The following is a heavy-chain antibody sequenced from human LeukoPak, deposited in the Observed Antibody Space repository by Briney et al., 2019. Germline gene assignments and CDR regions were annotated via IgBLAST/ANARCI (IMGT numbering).Heavy chain of an antibody. CDR2: INAGNANT. V-gene: IGHV1-3*01. J-gene: IGHJ4*02. Sequence: DSVKASCNLSAYSSTSFSMRWVRHAPEQRLGWMGWINAGNANTKYSQNFQGKVTITRDTSASTAYMELSSLRSEDTAVYYCARPQTPYGGYDDSSGYEDWGQGTLVTV. CDR3: ARPQTPYGGYDDSSGYED. D-gene: IGHD5-12*01. CDR1: AYSSTSFS.